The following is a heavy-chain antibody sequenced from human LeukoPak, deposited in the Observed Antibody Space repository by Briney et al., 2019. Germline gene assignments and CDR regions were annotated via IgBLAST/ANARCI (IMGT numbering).Heavy chain of an antibody. J-gene: IGHJ4*02. CDR1: GFIFSSYG. D-gene: IGHD6-13*01. CDR2: IRYDSTTK. Sequence: GGSLRLSCAASGFIFSSYGMHWVRQAPGKGLEWVALIRYDSTTKYYADSVKGRFTISRDNSKNTLYLQMNSLRPEDTAVYSCAKVVGIAIDYWGQGTLVTVSS. CDR3: AKVVGIAIDY. V-gene: IGHV3-30*02.